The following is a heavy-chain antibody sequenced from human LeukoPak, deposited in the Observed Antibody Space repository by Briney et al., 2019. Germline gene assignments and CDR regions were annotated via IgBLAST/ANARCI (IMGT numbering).Heavy chain of an antibody. J-gene: IGHJ4*02. CDR2: MFHSGTT. V-gene: IGHV4-59*11. CDR3: ARAYYYDSSGFGFLDY. D-gene: IGHD3-22*01. CDR1: GGSIKSHF. Sequence: SETLSLTCTVSGGSIKSHFWSWVRQPPGKRLEWIGYMFHSGTTNYNPSLKSRVTISVDTSKNQFSLRLSSVTAADTAVYYCARAYYYDSSGFGFLDYWGQGTLVTVSS.